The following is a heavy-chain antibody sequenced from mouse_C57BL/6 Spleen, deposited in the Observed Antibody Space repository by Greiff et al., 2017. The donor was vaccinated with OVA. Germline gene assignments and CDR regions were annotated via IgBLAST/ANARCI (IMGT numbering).Heavy chain of an antibody. CDR3: ARADDYAGFAY. D-gene: IGHD2-4*01. J-gene: IGHJ3*01. CDR2: IDPSDSYT. V-gene: IGHV1-69*01. Sequence: QVHVKQPGAELVMPGASVKLSCKASGYTFTSYWMHWVKQRPGQGLEWIGEIDPSDSYTNYNQKFKGKSTLTVDKSSSTAYMQLSSLTSEDSAVYYCARADDYAGFAYWGQGTLVTVSA. CDR1: GYTFTSYW.